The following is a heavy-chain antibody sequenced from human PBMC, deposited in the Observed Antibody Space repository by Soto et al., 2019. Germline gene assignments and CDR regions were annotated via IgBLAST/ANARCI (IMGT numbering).Heavy chain of an antibody. CDR1: GFTFSNYW. CDR2: INSDGRRI. D-gene: IGHD3-10*01. V-gene: IGHV3-74*01. Sequence: EVQLVESGGGLVQPGGSLRLSCAASGFTFSNYWIHWVRQAPGKGLVWVSRINSDGRRINYADSGRGRFTSSRDNAKNTLYLQVNSLGAEDTAVYYWARGASGRYYRDVWGKGTTVTVSS. CDR3: ARGASGRYYRDV. J-gene: IGHJ6*03.